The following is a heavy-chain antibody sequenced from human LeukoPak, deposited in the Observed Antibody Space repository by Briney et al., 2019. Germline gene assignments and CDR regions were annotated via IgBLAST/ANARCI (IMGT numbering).Heavy chain of an antibody. J-gene: IGHJ4*02. CDR2: VHLSGAT. D-gene: IGHD1-26*01. CDR1: GGSITTTNW. Sequence: SETLSLTCAVSGGSITTTNWWSGGRQPPGKGEEWIGEVHLSGATNYKLSLESRVSMSIDKSKNHLSLEVTSVTAADTAIYYCTRESGAFSPFGFWGQGTLVTVSS. CDR3: TRESGAFSPFGF. V-gene: IGHV4-4*02.